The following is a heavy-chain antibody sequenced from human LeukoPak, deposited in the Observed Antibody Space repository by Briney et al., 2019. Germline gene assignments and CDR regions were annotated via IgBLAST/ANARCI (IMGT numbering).Heavy chain of an antibody. Sequence: AGGSLRLSCAASGFTFSSYWMSWVRQAPGKGLEWVANIKQDGSDKYYVDSVKGRFTISRDNAKNSLYLQMNSLRAEDTAVYYCARGLSTTGTTDYYYGMDVWGQGTTVTVSS. CDR3: ARGLSTTGTTDYYYGMDV. CDR1: GFTFSSYW. V-gene: IGHV3-7*02. J-gene: IGHJ6*02. CDR2: IKQDGSDK. D-gene: IGHD1-1*01.